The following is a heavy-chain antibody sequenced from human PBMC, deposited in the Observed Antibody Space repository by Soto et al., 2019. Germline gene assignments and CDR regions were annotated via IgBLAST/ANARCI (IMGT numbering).Heavy chain of an antibody. D-gene: IGHD4-17*01. CDR2: IKQDGSEK. V-gene: IGHV3-7*03. J-gene: IGHJ6*02. Sequence: GGSLRLSCAASGFTFSSYWMSWVRQAPGKWLEWVANIKQDGSEKYYVDSVKGRFTISRDNAKNSLYLQMNSLRAEDTAVYYCARAVTTVVTQDDYGMDVWGQGXTVTVYS. CDR3: ARAVTTVVTQDDYGMDV. CDR1: GFTFSSYW.